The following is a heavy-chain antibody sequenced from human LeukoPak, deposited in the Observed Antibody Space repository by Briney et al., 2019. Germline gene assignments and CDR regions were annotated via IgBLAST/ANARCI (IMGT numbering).Heavy chain of an antibody. V-gene: IGHV3-23*01. J-gene: IGHJ4*02. CDR2: VTGSGAST. CDR3: VGPGFDY. Sequence: GGSLRLSCAASGFTVSSDYMSWVRQAPGKGLEWVSAVTGSGASTNYADSVKGRFTISRDNSKNTLYLQMNSLRAEDTAVYYCVGPGFDYWGQGTLVTVSS. CDR1: GFTVSSDY. D-gene: IGHD3-16*01.